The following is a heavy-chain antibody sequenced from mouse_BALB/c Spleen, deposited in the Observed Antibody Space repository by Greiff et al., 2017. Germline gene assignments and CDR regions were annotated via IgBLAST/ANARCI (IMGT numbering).Heavy chain of an antibody. J-gene: IGHJ4*01. CDR2: IYPGDGDT. V-gene: IGHV1-80*01. Sequence: VMLVESGAELVRPGSSVKISCKASGYAFSSYWMNWVKQRPGQGLEWIGQIYPGDGDTNYNGKFKGKATLTADKSSSTAYMQLSSLTSEDSAVYFCARDYGKFFYAMDYWGQGTSVTVSS. CDR3: ARDYGKFFYAMDY. D-gene: IGHD2-1*01. CDR1: GYAFSSYW.